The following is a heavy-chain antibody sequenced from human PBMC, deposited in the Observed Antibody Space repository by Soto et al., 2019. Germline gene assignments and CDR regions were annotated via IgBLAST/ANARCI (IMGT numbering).Heavy chain of an antibody. Sequence: WSGWVSKMPGKGLEWMGIIYPGDSDTRYSPSFQGQVTISADKSISTAYLQWSSLKASDTAMYYCATGVGLNYMDVWGKGTTVTVSS. V-gene: IGHV5-51*01. CDR2: IYPGDSDT. CDR3: ATGVGLNYMDV. CDR1: W. J-gene: IGHJ6*03. D-gene: IGHD3-10*01.